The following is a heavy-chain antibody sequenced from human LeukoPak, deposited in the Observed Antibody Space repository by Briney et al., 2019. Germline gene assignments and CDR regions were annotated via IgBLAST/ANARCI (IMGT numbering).Heavy chain of an antibody. CDR3: ARVTRWAGLDF. CDR2: IYYSGST. V-gene: IGHV4-30-4*02. Sequence: SETLSLTCNVSGGSISSGDKYWSWIRQPPGKGLEWIGCIYYSGSTYYNPSLKSRLTISVDTSENQFSLHLTSVTAADTAAYFCARVTRWAGLDFWGQGTLVTVSS. J-gene: IGHJ4*02. D-gene: IGHD2-21*02. CDR1: GGSISSGDKY.